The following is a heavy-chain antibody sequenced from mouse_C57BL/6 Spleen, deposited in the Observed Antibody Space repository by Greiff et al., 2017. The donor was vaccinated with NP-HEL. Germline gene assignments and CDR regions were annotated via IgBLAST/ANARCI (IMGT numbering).Heavy chain of an antibody. J-gene: IGHJ1*03. V-gene: IGHV1-59*01. CDR1: GYTFTSYW. D-gene: IGHD2-4*01. Sequence: QVQLQQPGAELVRPGTSVKLSCKASGYTFTSYWMHWVKQRPGQGLEWIGVIDPSDSYTNYNQKFKGKATLTVDTSSSTAYMQLSSLTSEDSAVYYCARRLYYEYGAGYFDVWGTGTTVTVSS. CDR2: IDPSDSYT. CDR3: ARRLYYEYGAGYFDV.